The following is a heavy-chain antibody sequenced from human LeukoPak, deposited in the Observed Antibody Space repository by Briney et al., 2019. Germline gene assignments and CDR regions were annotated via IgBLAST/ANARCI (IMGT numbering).Heavy chain of an antibody. J-gene: IGHJ6*02. V-gene: IGHV4-39*01. CDR3: ARRPYAELLPQGMDV. CDR2: IYYSGST. CDR1: GFTFSSYA. D-gene: IGHD3-10*01. Sequence: GSLRLSCAASGFTFSSYAMSWIRQPPGKGLEWIGSIYYSGSTYYNPSLKSRVTISVDTSKNQFSLKLSSVTAADTAVYYCARRPYAELLPQGMDVWGQGTTVTVSS.